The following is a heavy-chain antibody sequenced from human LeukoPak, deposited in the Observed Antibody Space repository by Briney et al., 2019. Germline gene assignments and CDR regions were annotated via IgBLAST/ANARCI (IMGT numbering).Heavy chain of an antibody. D-gene: IGHD3-10*01. CDR2: INHSGST. CDR1: GGSFSGYY. J-gene: IGHJ6*04. Sequence: SETLSLTCAVYGGSFSGYYWSWIRQPPGKGLEWIGEINHSGSTNYNPSLTSRVTISVDTSKNQFSLKLSSVTAADTAVYYCARVGRWFGELVGYYYYYYGMDVWGKGTTVTVSS. V-gene: IGHV4-34*01. CDR3: ARVGRWFGELVGYYYYYYGMDV.